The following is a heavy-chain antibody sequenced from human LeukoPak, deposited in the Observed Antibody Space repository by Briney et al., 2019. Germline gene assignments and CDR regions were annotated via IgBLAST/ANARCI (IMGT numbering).Heavy chain of an antibody. J-gene: IGHJ5*02. Sequence: GGSLRFSCAASGFSVSSTYMSWVRQAPGKGLEWVSLIYTSGSTFYADSVMGRFTISRDNSKNTLFLQMNSLRAKDSAVYYCTRDRAGTQSWVEFDLWGQGTLVTVSS. CDR2: IYTSGST. CDR1: GFSVSSTY. D-gene: IGHD3-10*01. V-gene: IGHV3-66*03. CDR3: TRDRAGTQSWVEFDL.